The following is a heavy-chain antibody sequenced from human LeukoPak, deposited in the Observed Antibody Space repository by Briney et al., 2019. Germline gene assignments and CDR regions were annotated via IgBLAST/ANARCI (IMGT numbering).Heavy chain of an antibody. Sequence: KPSVTLSLTCTVSGGSISSYYWSWIRQPPGKGLEWIGYIYYSGSTNYNPSLKSRVTISVDTSKNQFSLKLSSVTAADTAVYYCARGGGDIVLDYWGEGSLVTVSS. CDR3: ARGGGDIVLDY. V-gene: IGHV4-59*01. CDR1: GGSISSYY. CDR2: IYYSGST. D-gene: IGHD5-12*01. J-gene: IGHJ4*02.